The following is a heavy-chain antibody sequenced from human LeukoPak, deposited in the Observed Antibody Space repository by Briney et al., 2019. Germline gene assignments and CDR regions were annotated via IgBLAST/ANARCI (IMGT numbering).Heavy chain of an antibody. CDR3: AKAVCSGGSCYRAGYYYGMDV. Sequence: ASVKVSCKASGYTFTSYYMHWVRQPPGQGLEWMGIINPSGGSTSYAQKFQGRVTMTRDTSTSTVYMELSSLRSEDTAVYYCAKAVCSGGSCYRAGYYYGMDVWGQGTTVTVSS. J-gene: IGHJ6*02. CDR2: INPSGGST. D-gene: IGHD2-15*01. V-gene: IGHV1-46*01. CDR1: GYTFTSYY.